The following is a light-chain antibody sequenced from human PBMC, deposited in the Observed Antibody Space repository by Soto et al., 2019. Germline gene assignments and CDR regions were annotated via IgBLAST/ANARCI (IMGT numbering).Light chain of an antibody. CDR3: QQSNSYPLT. CDR1: QGIGSN. J-gene: IGKJ4*01. Sequence: IPLTPSPSSLSASGGDRVTITCPASQGIGSNLAWYLQKPGEAPKLLVYGASTLQGGVPSRFSGSGSGTLFTLTITSLQPEDFATYFCQQSNSYPLTFGGGTKV. CDR2: GAS. V-gene: IGKV1-9*01.